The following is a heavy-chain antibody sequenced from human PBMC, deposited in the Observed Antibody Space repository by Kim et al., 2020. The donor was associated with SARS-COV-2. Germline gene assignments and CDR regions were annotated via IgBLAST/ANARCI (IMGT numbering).Heavy chain of an antibody. CDR3: SRDLRSRPANYGYFAS. Sequence: GGSLRLSCTASGFTFGDYGVSWFRQAPGKGLEWVAFIRPKPYGGTTEYAASVKGRFSISRDESESVAYLQMNNLKTEDTAVYYCSRDLRSRPANYGYFASWGQGTLVTVSS. V-gene: IGHV3-49*03. J-gene: IGHJ4*02. CDR1: GFTFGDYG. D-gene: IGHD3-10*01. CDR2: IRPKPYGGTT.